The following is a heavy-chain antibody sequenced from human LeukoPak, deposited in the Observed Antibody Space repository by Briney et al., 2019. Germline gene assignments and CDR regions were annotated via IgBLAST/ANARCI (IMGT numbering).Heavy chain of an antibody. CDR1: GFXFRSYG. Sequence: PGGSLRLSCAASGFXFRSYGMHWVRQAPGKGLEWVAIIWYDGSNEYYADSVKGRFTISRDNSKNTLYLQMNSLRAEDTALYYCARVYSTVTTQFDYWGQGTLVTVSS. J-gene: IGHJ4*02. CDR2: IWYDGSNE. CDR3: ARVYSTVTTQFDY. V-gene: IGHV3-33*01. D-gene: IGHD4-17*01.